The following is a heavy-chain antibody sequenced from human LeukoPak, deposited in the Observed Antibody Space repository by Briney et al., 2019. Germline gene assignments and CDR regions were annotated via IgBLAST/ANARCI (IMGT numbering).Heavy chain of an antibody. D-gene: IGHD3-3*01. Sequence: GGSLRLSCAASGFTFSSYSMNWVRQAPGKGLEWVSSISSSSSYIYYADSVKGRFTISRDNAKNSLYLQMNSLRAEDTAVYYCARGRSGYSPQGLFDYWGQGTLVTVSS. CDR3: ARGRSGYSPQGLFDY. CDR1: GFTFSSYS. V-gene: IGHV3-21*01. J-gene: IGHJ4*02. CDR2: ISSSSSYI.